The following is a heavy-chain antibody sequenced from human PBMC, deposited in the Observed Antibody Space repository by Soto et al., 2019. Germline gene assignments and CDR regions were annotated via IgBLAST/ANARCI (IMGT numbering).Heavy chain of an antibody. V-gene: IGHV1-69*06. Sequence: QVQLVQSGAEVKKPGSSVKVSCKVSGGTFSTYIISWVRQAPGHGLEWMGGIIPLFGAANYAQKFQGRVKITAKKSTSTASMKLRSLRPENTAINSCAREDSRGYQFASWAQGTLVTV. CDR3: AREDSRGYQFAS. D-gene: IGHD3-22*01. CDR2: IIPLFGAA. CDR1: GGTFSTYI. J-gene: IGHJ4*02.